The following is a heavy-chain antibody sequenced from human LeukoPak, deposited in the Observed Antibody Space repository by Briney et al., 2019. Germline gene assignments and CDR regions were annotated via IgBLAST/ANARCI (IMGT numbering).Heavy chain of an antibody. J-gene: IGHJ4*02. D-gene: IGHD1-26*01. V-gene: IGHV1-24*01. Sequence: ASVKVSCKVSGYTLTQLYMHWVRQAPGKALEWMGGFDPEDGETIYAQKFQGRVTMTENTSTDTAYMELSRLRSEDTAVYYCATDLVGAWELLSFDYWGQGTLVTVSS. CDR1: GYTLTQLY. CDR2: FDPEDGET. CDR3: ATDLVGAWELLSFDY.